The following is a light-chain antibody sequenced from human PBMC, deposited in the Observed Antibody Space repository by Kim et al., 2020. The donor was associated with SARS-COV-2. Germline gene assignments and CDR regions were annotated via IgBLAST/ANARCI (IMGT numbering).Light chain of an antibody. J-gene: IGKJ4*01. CDR3: QQYNSYWFT. Sequence: DIQMTQSPSTLSASVGDRVTITCRASQSISSWLAWYQQKPGKAPKLLIYKASSLESGVPSRFSGSGSGTEFTLTISSLQPDDFATYYCQQYNSYWFTFGGGTKLEIK. CDR2: KAS. CDR1: QSISSW. V-gene: IGKV1-5*03.